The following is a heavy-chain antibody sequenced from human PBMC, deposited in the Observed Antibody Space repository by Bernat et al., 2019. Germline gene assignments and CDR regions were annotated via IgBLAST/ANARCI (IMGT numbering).Heavy chain of an antibody. CDR2: ISGSGGNT. D-gene: IGHD3-22*01. J-gene: IGHJ4*02. CDR1: GITFSNYA. Sequence: EVQLLESGGGLVQPGGSLRLSCAASGITFSNYAMSWVRQAPGKGLEWVSAISGSGGNTYYADSVKGRFTISRDKSKNTLYLQMNSLRAEDTAVYYCAKDYYDSSAYYYYFDYWGQGTLVTVSS. CDR3: AKDYYDSSAYYYYFDY. V-gene: IGHV3-23*01.